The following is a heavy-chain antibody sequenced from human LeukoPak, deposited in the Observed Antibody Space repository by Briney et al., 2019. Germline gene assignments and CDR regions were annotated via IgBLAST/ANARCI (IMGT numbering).Heavy chain of an antibody. CDR1: GFTFSSYA. D-gene: IGHD3-3*01. CDR3: ASFQVAYYDPSGFDP. CDR2: TSGSGGST. J-gene: IGHJ5*02. V-gene: IGHV3-23*01. Sequence: VGSLRLSCAASGFTFSSYAMSWVRQAPGKGLEWVSATSGSGGSTYYADSVKGRFTVSRDNSKNTLYLQMNSLRAEDTAVYYCASFQVAYYDPSGFDPWGQGSLVTVSS.